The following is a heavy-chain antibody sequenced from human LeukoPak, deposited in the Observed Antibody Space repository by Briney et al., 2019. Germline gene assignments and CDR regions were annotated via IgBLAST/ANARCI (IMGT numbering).Heavy chain of an antibody. J-gene: IGHJ5*02. CDR3: ARDRARMVRGVIDPETNWFDP. Sequence: GGSLRLSCAASGFTFSDYYMSWIRQAPGKGLEWVSYISSSGSTIYYADSVKGRFTISRDNAKNSLYLQMNSLRAEDTAVYYCARDRARMVRGVIDPETNWFDPWGQGTLVTVSS. CDR2: ISSSGSTI. CDR1: GFTFSDYY. V-gene: IGHV3-11*01. D-gene: IGHD3-10*01.